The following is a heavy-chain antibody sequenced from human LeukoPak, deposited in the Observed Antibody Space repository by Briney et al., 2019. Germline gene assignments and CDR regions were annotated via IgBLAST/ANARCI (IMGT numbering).Heavy chain of an antibody. J-gene: IGHJ3*02. Sequence: QAGGSLRLSCSASGFTFKNYAMSWARQAPGKGLEWVAVISNSGGTIYYVDSVRGRFTISRDNSKNTLYLQMNSLRAEDTAVYYCAKSLGGSGSYYRASFDIWGKGTTVTVSS. V-gene: IGHV3-23*01. CDR3: AKSLGGSGSYYRASFDI. CDR2: ISNSGGTI. D-gene: IGHD3-10*01. CDR1: GFTFKNYA.